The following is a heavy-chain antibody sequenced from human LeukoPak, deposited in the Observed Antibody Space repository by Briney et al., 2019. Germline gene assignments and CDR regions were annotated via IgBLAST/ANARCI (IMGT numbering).Heavy chain of an antibody. Sequence: SVKVSCKASGGTFSSYAISWVRQAPGQGLEWMGGIIPIFGTANYAQKFQGRVTITADESTSTAYMELSSLRSEDTAVYYCATCLWTNYYYYGMDVWGQGTTVTVSS. V-gene: IGHV1-69*01. CDR1: GGTFSSYA. CDR3: ATCLWTNYYYYGMDV. D-gene: IGHD2/OR15-2a*01. J-gene: IGHJ6*02. CDR2: IIPIFGTA.